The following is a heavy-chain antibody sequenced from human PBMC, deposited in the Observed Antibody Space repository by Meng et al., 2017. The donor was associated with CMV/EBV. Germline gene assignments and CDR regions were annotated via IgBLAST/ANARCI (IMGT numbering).Heavy chain of an antibody. CDR2: ISSSGTYI. CDR1: GFTFSSYS. J-gene: IGHJ6*02. D-gene: IGHD2-21*01. CDR3: ARDVSPRSSAYFAIYYFYALDV. V-gene: IGHV3-21*01. Sequence: GESLKISCAASGFTFSSYSMNWVRQAPGKGLEWVSSISSSGTYIYYADSVKGRFTITRDNDKNSLYLQMNSLRAEDTAAYYCARDVSPRSSAYFAIYYFYALDVWGQGTTVTVSS.